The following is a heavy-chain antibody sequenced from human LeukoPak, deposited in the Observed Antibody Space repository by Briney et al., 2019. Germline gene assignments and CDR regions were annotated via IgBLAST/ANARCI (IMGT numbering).Heavy chain of an antibody. CDR3: VAYNWNYPDY. CDR1: GFTFSHYG. CDR2: IWSDASDK. D-gene: IGHD1-20*01. J-gene: IGHJ4*02. Sequence: GGSLRLSCVASGFTFSHYGMHWVRQAPGAGLEWVAVIWSDASDKYYASSVKGRFTISRDNAKNTLYLQMNSLRAEDTAVYYCVAYNWNYPDYWGQGTLVTVSS. V-gene: IGHV3-33*03.